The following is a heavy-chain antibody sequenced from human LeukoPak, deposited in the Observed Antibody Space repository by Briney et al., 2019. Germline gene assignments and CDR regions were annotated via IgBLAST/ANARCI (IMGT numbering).Heavy chain of an antibody. CDR1: GFTFSSNA. D-gene: IGHD4-17*01. CDR3: AKEGGDYPHYYYYMDV. V-gene: IGHV3-23*01. Sequence: PGGSLRLSCAASGFTFSSNALCWVRLPQAKGREGGAVVRGSGDNTYYADSVTGRFTISRDNSMNTLYLQMNSLRDEDTAVYYCAKEGGDYPHYYYYMDVWGKGTTVTVSS. J-gene: IGHJ6*03. CDR2: VRGSGDNT.